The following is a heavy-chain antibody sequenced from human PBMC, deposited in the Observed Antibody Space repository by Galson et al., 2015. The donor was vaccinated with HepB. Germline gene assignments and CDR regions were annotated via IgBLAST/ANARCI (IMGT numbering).Heavy chain of an antibody. CDR1: GFTFSSYD. J-gene: IGHJ4*02. Sequence: SLRLSCAASGFTFSSYDMSWVRQAPGKGLEWVSFISSSADDTYHADSVKGRLTISRDNSKNTLYLQMNSLRAEDTAIYYCAKRSNNLNDRSLDYWGQGTLVTVSS. CDR3: AKRSNNLNDRSLDY. CDR2: ISSSADDT. D-gene: IGHD1-20*01. V-gene: IGHV3-23*01.